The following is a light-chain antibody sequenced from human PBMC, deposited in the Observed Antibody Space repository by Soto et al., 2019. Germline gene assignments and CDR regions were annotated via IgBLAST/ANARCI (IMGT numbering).Light chain of an antibody. J-gene: IGKJ2*01. Sequence: EIVLTQSPGTLSLSPGERATLSCRASQSVSRYLAWYQQKPGQAPRLLIYDTSNRATGIPARFSGSGSGTDFTLTIRSLEPEDFAVYYCQQRTNWRYTFGQGTKVDIK. CDR1: QSVSRY. CDR2: DTS. V-gene: IGKV3-11*01. CDR3: QQRTNWRYT.